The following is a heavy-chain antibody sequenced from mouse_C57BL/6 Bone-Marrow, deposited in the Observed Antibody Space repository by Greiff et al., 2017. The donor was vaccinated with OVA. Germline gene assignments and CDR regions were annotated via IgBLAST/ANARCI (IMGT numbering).Heavy chain of an antibody. CDR1: GYAFSSSW. J-gene: IGHJ2*01. D-gene: IGHD2-3*01. Sequence: VKLQESGPELVRPGASVKISCKASGYAFSSSWMNWVKQRPGQGLEWIGGIYPGDGDTNYNGKFKGKATLTADKSSSTAYMQLSSLTSEHSAVYFCARHEDGYSASYLDDWGQGTTLTVSS. CDR2: IYPGDGDT. CDR3: ARHEDGYSASYLDD. V-gene: IGHV1-82*01.